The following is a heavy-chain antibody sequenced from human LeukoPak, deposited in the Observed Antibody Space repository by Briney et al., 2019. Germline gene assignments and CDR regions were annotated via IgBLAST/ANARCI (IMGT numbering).Heavy chain of an antibody. CDR3: ARESCSGGTCINWFDP. CDR1: GFTFSSYW. Sequence: PGGSLRLSCAASGFTFSSYWMHWVRQAPGKGPVWVSRINSDGRSTNYADSVKGRFTISRDNAKNTLYLQMNSLRAEDTAMYYCARESCSGGTCINWFDPWGQGTLVTASS. D-gene: IGHD2-15*01. V-gene: IGHV3-74*01. J-gene: IGHJ5*02. CDR2: INSDGRST.